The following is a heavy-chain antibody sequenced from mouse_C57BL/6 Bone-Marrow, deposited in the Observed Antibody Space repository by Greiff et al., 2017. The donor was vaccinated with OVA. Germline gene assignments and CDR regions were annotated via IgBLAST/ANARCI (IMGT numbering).Heavy chain of an antibody. Sequence: VKLMESGPGLVQPSQSLSITCTVSGFSLTSYGVHWVRQSPGKGLEWLGVIWSGGSTDYNAAFISRLSISKDNSKSQVFFKMNSLQADDTAIYYCARNGQLRLRYAMDDWGQGTSVTVSS. CDR3: ARNGQLRLRYAMDD. D-gene: IGHD3-2*02. CDR2: IWSGGST. J-gene: IGHJ4*01. CDR1: GFSLTSYG. V-gene: IGHV2-2*01.